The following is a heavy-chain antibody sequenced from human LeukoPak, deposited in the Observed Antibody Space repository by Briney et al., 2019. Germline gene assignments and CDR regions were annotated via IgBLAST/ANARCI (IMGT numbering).Heavy chain of an antibody. CDR2: IHSSGTIK. Sequence: GGSLILSCAVSGFPFSIYEMNWVRQAPGKGLEWVSNIHSSGTIKYYADSVKGRSSISRDNAKSSLYLQMNSLRVEDTAVYYCALLAVASDFDYWGQGALVTVSS. CDR3: ALLAVASDFDY. CDR1: GFPFSIYE. D-gene: IGHD6-19*01. J-gene: IGHJ4*02. V-gene: IGHV3-48*03.